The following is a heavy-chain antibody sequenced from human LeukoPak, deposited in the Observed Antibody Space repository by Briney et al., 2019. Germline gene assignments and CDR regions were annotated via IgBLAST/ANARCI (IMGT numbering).Heavy chain of an antibody. V-gene: IGHV3-7*01. Sequence: GGSLRLSCAASGFTFSSYGMSWVRQAPGKGLEWVANIKQDGGKKYYVDSVKGRFTISRDKAKNSLYLQMNSLRAEDTAVYYCARTSVACTCDYWGRGTVIIVSS. CDR2: IKQDGGKK. J-gene: IGHJ4*02. D-gene: IGHD6-19*01. CDR3: ARTSVACTCDY. CDR1: GFTFSSYG.